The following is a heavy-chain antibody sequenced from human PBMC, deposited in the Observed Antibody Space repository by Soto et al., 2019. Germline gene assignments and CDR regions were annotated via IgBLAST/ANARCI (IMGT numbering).Heavy chain of an antibody. Sequence: QVQLVESGGGVVQPGRSLRLSCAASGFTFSSYGMHWVRQAPGKGLEWVAVIWYDGSNKYYADSVKVRFTISRDNSKNTLYLQMNIMRAEDTAVYYYARGSWFPDYWGQGTLVTVSP. V-gene: IGHV3-33*01. CDR1: GFTFSSYG. J-gene: IGHJ4*02. D-gene: IGHD3-22*01. CDR2: IWYDGSNK. CDR3: ARGSWFPDY.